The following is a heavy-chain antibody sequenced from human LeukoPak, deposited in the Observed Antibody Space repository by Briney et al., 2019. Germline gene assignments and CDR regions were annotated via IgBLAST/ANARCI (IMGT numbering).Heavy chain of an antibody. CDR3: ARGHPLTYYYDSSGYYFDY. CDR2: ISAYNGNT. V-gene: IGHV1-18*01. D-gene: IGHD3-22*01. CDR1: GYTFTSYG. J-gene: IGHJ4*02. Sequence: ASVKVSCKASGYTFTSYGISWVRQAPGQGLEWMGWISAYNGNTNYAQKHQGRVTMTTDTSTSTAYMELRSLRSDDTAVYYCARGHPLTYYYDSSGYYFDYWGQGTLVTVSS.